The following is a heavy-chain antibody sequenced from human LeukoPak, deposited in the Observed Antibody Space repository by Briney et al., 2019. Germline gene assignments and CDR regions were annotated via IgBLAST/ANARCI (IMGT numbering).Heavy chain of an antibody. J-gene: IGHJ5*02. D-gene: IGHD3-22*01. Sequence: GGSLRLSCEASGFTFSSRAMSWVRQAPGKGLEWVSAVSDSGGYTYYAGSVKGRFTISSDNSKSTLYPQMNSLRAEDTALYYCAKFHYDSSGPYNWFDTWGQGTLVTVSS. CDR1: GFTFSSRA. CDR2: VSDSGGYT. V-gene: IGHV3-23*01. CDR3: AKFHYDSSGPYNWFDT.